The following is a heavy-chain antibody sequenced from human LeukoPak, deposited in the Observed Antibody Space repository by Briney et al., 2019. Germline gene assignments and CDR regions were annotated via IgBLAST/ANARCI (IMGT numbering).Heavy chain of an antibody. Sequence: GGSLRLSCAASGLTVSNNYMSWVRQAPGKGLEWVSVIYSGGSTYYADSVKGRFTISRDNSQSTLYLQMNSLRTEDTAVYYCARDPVWFGELTYYYYDMDVWGQGTTVTASS. CDR1: GLTVSNNY. J-gene: IGHJ6*02. CDR2: IYSGGST. V-gene: IGHV3-66*02. D-gene: IGHD3-10*01. CDR3: ARDPVWFGELTYYYYDMDV.